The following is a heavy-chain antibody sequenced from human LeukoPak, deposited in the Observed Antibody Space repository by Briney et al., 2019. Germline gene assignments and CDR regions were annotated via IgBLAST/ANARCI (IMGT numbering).Heavy chain of an antibody. V-gene: IGHV4-61*02. CDR3: ARASSYGSGTFDY. D-gene: IGHD3-10*01. CDR1: GDSFSSGGYY. J-gene: IGHJ4*02. CDR2: IHTSGST. Sequence: SQTLSLTCTVSGDSFSSGGYYWSWIRQPAGKGLEWIGRIHTSGSTNHNPSLKSRVTMSLDTSKNQFSLKLSSVTAADTAVYYCARASSYGSGTFDYWGQGTLVTVSS.